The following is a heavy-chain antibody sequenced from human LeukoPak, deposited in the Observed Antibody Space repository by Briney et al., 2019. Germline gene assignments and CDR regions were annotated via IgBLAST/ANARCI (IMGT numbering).Heavy chain of an antibody. J-gene: IGHJ4*02. CDR2: IYPRDGST. V-gene: IGHV1-46*01. Sequence: GASVKVSCKASGYTFTSNYIHWVRQAPGQGLEWMGMIYPRDGSTSYAQKFQGRVTITRDTFASTAYMELSSLRSEDTAVYYCARKVGYHGDYWGQGTLVTVSS. CDR3: ARKVGYHGDY. D-gene: IGHD6-25*01. CDR1: GYTFTSNY.